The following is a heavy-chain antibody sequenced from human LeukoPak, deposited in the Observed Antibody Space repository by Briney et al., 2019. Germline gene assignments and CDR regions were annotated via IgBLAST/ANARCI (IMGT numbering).Heavy chain of an antibody. D-gene: IGHD3-9*01. CDR1: GFTFSSYA. CDR3: AKGVKWDYDILTGYYVDY. J-gene: IGHJ4*02. V-gene: IGHV3-23*01. Sequence: GGSLRLSCAASGFTFSSYAMSWVRQAPGKGLEWVSAISGSGGSTYYADSVKGRFTISRDNSKNTLYLQMNSLRAEDTAVYYCAKGVKWDYDILTGYYVDYWGQGTLVTVSS. CDR2: ISGSGGST.